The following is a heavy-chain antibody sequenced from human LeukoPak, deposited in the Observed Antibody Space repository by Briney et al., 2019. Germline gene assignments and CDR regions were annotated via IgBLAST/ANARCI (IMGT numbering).Heavy chain of an antibody. CDR1: GGSISSYY. J-gene: IGHJ4*02. V-gene: IGHV4-59*08. CDR3: ARQRSLRNYFDY. D-gene: IGHD4-17*01. Sequence: PSETLSLTCTVSGGSISSYYWSWIRQPPGKGLEWIGYIYYSGSTNYNPSLKSRVTISVDTSKNQFSLKLSSVTAADTAVYYCARQRSLRNYFDYWGQGTLVTVSS. CDR2: IYYSGST.